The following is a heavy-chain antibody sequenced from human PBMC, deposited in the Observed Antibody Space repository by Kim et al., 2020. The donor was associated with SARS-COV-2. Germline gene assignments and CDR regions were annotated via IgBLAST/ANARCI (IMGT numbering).Heavy chain of an antibody. D-gene: IGHD2-21*02. V-gene: IGHV4-39*01. CDR1: GGSISSSSYY. Sequence: SETLSLTCTVSGGSISSSSYYWGWIRQPPGKGLEWIGSIYYSGSTYYNPSLKSRVTISVDTSKNQFSLKLSSVTAADTAVYYCARLMVTIGLGAFDYWGQGTLVTVSS. CDR2: IYYSGST. J-gene: IGHJ4*02. CDR3: ARLMVTIGLGAFDY.